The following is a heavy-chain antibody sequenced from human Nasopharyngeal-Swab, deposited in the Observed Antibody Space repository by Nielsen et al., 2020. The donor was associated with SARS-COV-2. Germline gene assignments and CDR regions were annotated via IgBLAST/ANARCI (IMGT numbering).Heavy chain of an antibody. V-gene: IGHV3-21*01. D-gene: IGHD3-16*01. CDR3: ASERSSRLGEGTFDY. Sequence: GGSLRLSCAVSGLTFSTDWMNWVRQAPGKGLEWVSSISSSSSYIYYADSVKGRFTISRDNAKNSLYLQMNSLRAEDTAVYYCASERSSRLGEGTFDYWGQGTLVTVSS. CDR2: ISSSSSYI. J-gene: IGHJ4*02. CDR1: GLTFSTDW.